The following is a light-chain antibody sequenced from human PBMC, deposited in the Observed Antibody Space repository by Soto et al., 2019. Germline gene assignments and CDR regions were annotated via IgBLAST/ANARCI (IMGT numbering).Light chain of an antibody. Sequence: EIVMTQSPATLSVSPGERATLSCRASQSVSSTLAWYQQKPGQAPRLLIYGASTRATGVPARFSGSGSGTEFTLTISSLQSEDFAVYYCQQYTNWPPTYTFGQGTKLEIK. J-gene: IGKJ2*01. V-gene: IGKV3-15*01. CDR2: GAS. CDR3: QQYTNWPPTYT. CDR1: QSVSST.